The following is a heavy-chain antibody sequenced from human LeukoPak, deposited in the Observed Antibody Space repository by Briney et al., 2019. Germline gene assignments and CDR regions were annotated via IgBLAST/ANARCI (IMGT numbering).Heavy chain of an antibody. CDR3: ASAYGSSLGVISLFED. D-gene: IGHD6-6*01. V-gene: IGHV4-39*01. CDR2: IYYSGST. CDR1: GGSISSSSYY. Sequence: PSETLSLTCTVSGGSISSSSYYWGWIRQPPGKGLEWIGSIYYSGSTYYNPSLKSRVTISVDTSKNQFSLKLSSVTAADTAGYCCASAYGSSLGVISLFEDWGQGSLVTV. J-gene: IGHJ4*02.